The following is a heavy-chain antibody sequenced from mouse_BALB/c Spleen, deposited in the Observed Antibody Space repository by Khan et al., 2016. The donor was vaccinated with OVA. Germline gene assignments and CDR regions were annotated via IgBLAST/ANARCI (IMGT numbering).Heavy chain of an antibody. CDR1: GFTFSSYA. V-gene: IGHV5-6-5*01. J-gene: IGHJ2*01. CDR3: ARVYGSSGVDY. CDR2: IHSGGST. D-gene: IGHD1-1*01. Sequence: VELVESGGGLVKPGGSLKLSCAASGFTFSSYAMSWVRQTPEKRLEWVASIHSGGSTYYPDTVKGRFTISRDNARNILYLQMSSLRSEDTAMYYCARVYGSSGVDYWGQGTTLTVSS.